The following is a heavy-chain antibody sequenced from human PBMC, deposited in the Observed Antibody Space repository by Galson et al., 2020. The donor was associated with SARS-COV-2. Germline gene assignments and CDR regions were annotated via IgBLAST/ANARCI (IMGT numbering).Heavy chain of an antibody. CDR2: ISSSSSYI. Sequence: LSLTCAASGFTFSSYSMNWVRQAPGKGLEWVSSISSSSSYIYYADSVKGRFTISRDNAKNSLYLQMNSLRAEDTAVYYCARDASPSYYDFWSGYYDNWFDPWGQGTLVTVSS. J-gene: IGHJ5*02. CDR3: ARDASPSYYDFWSGYYDNWFDP. D-gene: IGHD3-3*01. V-gene: IGHV3-21*01. CDR1: GFTFSSYS.